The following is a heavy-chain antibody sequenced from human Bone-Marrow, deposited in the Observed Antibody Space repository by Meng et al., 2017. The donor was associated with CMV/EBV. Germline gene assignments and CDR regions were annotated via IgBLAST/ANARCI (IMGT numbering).Heavy chain of an antibody. CDR2: MYYSGST. CDR3: ARAGYYYDSSGYYYRRSYYFDY. J-gene: IGHJ4*02. Sequence: SETLSLTCTVSGGSISSSSFYWGWIRQPPGKGLECIGNMYYSGSTFYNPSLKSRVSISADTSKNQVSLKLSSVTVADTAVYYCARAGYYYDSSGYYYRRSYYFDYWGQGTLVTVSS. CDR1: GGSISSSSFY. D-gene: IGHD3-22*01. V-gene: IGHV4-39*07.